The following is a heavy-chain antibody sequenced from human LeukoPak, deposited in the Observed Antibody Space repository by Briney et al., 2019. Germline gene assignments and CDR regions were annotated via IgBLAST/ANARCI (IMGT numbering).Heavy chain of an antibody. CDR3: ARAPWSGYYSDAFDI. D-gene: IGHD3-3*01. Sequence: GGSPRLSCAASGFTVSSNYMSWVRQAPGKGLEWVSVIYSGGSTYYADSVKGRFTISRDNSKNTLYLQMNSLRAEGTAVYYCARAPWSGYYSDAFDIWGQGTMVTVSS. CDR2: IYSGGST. J-gene: IGHJ3*02. CDR1: GFTVSSNY. V-gene: IGHV3-66*02.